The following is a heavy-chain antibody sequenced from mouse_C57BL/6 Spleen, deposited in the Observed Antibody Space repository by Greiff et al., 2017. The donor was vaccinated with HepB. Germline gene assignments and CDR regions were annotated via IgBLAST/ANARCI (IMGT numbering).Heavy chain of an antibody. CDR2: IDPSDSYT. CDR1: GYTFTSYW. Sequence: QVQLQQPGAELVKPGASVKLSCKASGYTFTSYWMQWVKQRPGQGLEWIGEIDPSDSYTNYNQKFKGKATLTVDTSSSTAYMQLSSLTSEDSAVYYCARRGDYDLFAYWGQGTLVTVSA. V-gene: IGHV1-50*01. J-gene: IGHJ3*01. D-gene: IGHD2-4*01. CDR3: ARRGDYDLFAY.